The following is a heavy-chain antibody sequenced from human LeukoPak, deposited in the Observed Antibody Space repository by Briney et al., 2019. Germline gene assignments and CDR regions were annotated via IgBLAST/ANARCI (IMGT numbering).Heavy chain of an antibody. V-gene: IGHV4-34*01. Sequence: SETLSLTCAVYGGSFSGCYWSWIRQPPGKGLEWIGEINHSGSTNYNPSLKSRVTISVDTSKNQFSLKLSSVTAADTAVYYCARRKITIFGVVILRGWFDPWGQGTLVTVSS. CDR2: INHSGST. CDR3: ARRKITIFGVVILRGWFDP. D-gene: IGHD3-3*01. CDR1: GGSFSGCY. J-gene: IGHJ5*02.